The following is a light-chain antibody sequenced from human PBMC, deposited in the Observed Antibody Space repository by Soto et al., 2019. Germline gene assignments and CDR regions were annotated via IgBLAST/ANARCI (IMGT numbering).Light chain of an antibody. J-gene: IGLJ3*02. CDR3: SSYTGNRTPW. CDR1: SSDVGGYNY. Sequence: QSALTQPASVSGSPGQSITISCTGTSSDVGGYNYVSWYQHHPGKAPKLMIYEVSNRPSGVSNRFSGSKSGNTASLTISGLQAEDEADYYCSSYTGNRTPWFGGGTKLTVL. V-gene: IGLV2-14*01. CDR2: EVS.